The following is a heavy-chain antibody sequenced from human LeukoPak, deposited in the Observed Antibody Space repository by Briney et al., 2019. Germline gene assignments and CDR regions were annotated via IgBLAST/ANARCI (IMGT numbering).Heavy chain of an antibody. V-gene: IGHV1-46*01. J-gene: IGHJ5*02. CDR1: GYTFTSYY. D-gene: IGHD5-24*01. Sequence: WASVKVSCKASGYTFTSYYMHWVRQAPGQGLEWMGIINPSGGSTSYAQKFQGRVTMTRDMSTSTVYMELSSLRSEDTAVYYCARAAVEGYNFWWFDPWGQGTLVTVSS. CDR3: ARAAVEGYNFWWFDP. CDR2: INPSGGST.